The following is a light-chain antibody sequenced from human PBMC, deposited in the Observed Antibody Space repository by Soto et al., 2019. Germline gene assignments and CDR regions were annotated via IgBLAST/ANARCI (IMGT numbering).Light chain of an antibody. CDR2: GVT. V-gene: IGLV2-14*03. Sequence: QSVLTQPASVSGSPGQSITISCTGTSSDVGGYNYVSWYQQHPGRAPKLIIYGVTNRPSGISNRFSGSKSGNTASLTISGLQTEDEADYYCISFTSRHIYVFGTGTKLTVL. CDR3: ISFTSRHIYV. J-gene: IGLJ1*01. CDR1: SSDVGGYNY.